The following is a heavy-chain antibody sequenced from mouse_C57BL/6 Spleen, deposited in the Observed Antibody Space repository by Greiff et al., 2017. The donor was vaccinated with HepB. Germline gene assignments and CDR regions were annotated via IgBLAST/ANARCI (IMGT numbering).Heavy chain of an antibody. CDR1: GYTFTSYW. Sequence: QVQLKQSGAELVKPGASVKLSCKASGYTFTSYWMQWVKQRPGQGLEWIGEIDPSDSYTNYNQKFKGKATLTVDKSSSTAYMQLSSLTSEDSAVYYCAKDSSGYYFDYWGQGTTLTVSS. J-gene: IGHJ2*01. CDR3: AKDSSGYYFDY. CDR2: IDPSDSYT. D-gene: IGHD3-2*02. V-gene: IGHV1-50*01.